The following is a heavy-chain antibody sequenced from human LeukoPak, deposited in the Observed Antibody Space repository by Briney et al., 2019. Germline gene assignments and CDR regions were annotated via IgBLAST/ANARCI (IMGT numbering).Heavy chain of an antibody. J-gene: IGHJ5*02. Sequence: SETLSLTCAVYGGSFSGYYWSWIRQPPGKGLEWIGEINHSGSTNYNPSLKSRVTISVDTSKNQFSLKLSSVTAADTAVYYCARGSGGYTGTDNWFDPWGRGTLVTVSS. CDR3: ARGSGGYTGTDNWFDP. D-gene: IGHD5-18*01. V-gene: IGHV4-34*01. CDR2: INHSGST. CDR1: GGSFSGYY.